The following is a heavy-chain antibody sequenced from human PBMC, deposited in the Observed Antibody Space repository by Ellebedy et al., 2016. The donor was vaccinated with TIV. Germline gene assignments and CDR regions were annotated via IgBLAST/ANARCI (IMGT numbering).Heavy chain of an antibody. CDR2: IYPGDSDT. Sequence: KVSCKGSGYSFTSYWIGWARQLPGKGLEWMGVIYPGDSDTRYSPSFQGQVTISADKSISTAYLQWHSLKASDPAIYDCARRVRGSSAGTAIDYWGQGTLVTVSS. CDR1: GYSFTSYW. J-gene: IGHJ4*02. D-gene: IGHD6-13*01. CDR3: ARRVRGSSAGTAIDY. V-gene: IGHV5-51*01.